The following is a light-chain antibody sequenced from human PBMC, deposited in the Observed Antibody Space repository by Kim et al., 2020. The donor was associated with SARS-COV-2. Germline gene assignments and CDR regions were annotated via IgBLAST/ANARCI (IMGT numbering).Light chain of an antibody. CDR1: SSNIGAGYD. CDR3: QSYDSSLSGSV. J-gene: IGLJ2*01. V-gene: IGLV1-40*01. CDR2: GNS. Sequence: QSVLTQPPSVSGAPGQRVTISCTGGSSNIGAGYDVHWYQQLPGTAPKFLIYGNSNRPSGVPDRCSGSKSGTSASLAITGLQAEDEADYYCQSYDSSLSGSVFGGGTQLTVL.